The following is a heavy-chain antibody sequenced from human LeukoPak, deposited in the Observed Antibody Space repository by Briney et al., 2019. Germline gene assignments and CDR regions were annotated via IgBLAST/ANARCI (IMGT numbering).Heavy chain of an antibody. Sequence: GGSLRLSCAASGFTFSSYDMHWVRQATGKGLEWVSAIGTAGDTYYPGSVKGRFTISGENAKNSLYLQMNSLRAGDTAVYYCARSGGGVSSDAFDIWGQGTMVTVSS. V-gene: IGHV3-13*04. J-gene: IGHJ3*02. CDR2: IGTAGDT. CDR3: ARSGGGVSSDAFDI. D-gene: IGHD2-8*02. CDR1: GFTFSSYD.